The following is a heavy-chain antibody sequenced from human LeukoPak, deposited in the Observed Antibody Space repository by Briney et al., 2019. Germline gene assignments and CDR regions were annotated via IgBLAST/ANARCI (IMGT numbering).Heavy chain of an antibody. Sequence: GESLRLSCAASRFTLSNYLVIWLRQAPGKGLEWVANIKQDGSETYYVDSVKGRFTISRDNAENSLSLQMNSLRAEDTAVYYCARQRGSGCLDYWGQGTLVTVSS. CDR2: IKQDGSET. V-gene: IGHV3-7*01. J-gene: IGHJ4*02. CDR1: RFTLSNYL. D-gene: IGHD6-19*01. CDR3: ARQRGSGCLDY.